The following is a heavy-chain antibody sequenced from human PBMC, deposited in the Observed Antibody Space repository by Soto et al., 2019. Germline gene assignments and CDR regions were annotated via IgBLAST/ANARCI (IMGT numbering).Heavy chain of an antibody. CDR3: ARRAPRNAYDYYGRDV. CDR1: GGSINSGGYY. CDR2: IDYSGST. J-gene: IGHJ6*02. V-gene: IGHV4-31*03. Sequence: QVQLQESGPGLVKPSQTLSLTCTVSGGSINSGGYYWSWIRQHPGKGLEWIGYIDYSGSTYYNPSGKSRVTMSXXTXTXXVPLNLNSVTDADTAVYYCARRAPRNAYDYYGRDVWGQETTVTVSS.